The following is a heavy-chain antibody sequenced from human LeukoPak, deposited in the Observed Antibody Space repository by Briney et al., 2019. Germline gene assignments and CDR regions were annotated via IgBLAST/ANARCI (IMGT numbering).Heavy chain of an antibody. Sequence: GGSLRLSCAASGFTFSTYGMSWVRQAPGKGLEWVSAISGCGGTTYYADSVKGRFTISRDNSKNTLYLQMNSLRAEDTAVYYCAKDLHWGLDYWGQGTLVTVSS. CDR1: GFTFSTYG. J-gene: IGHJ4*02. V-gene: IGHV3-23*01. D-gene: IGHD7-27*01. CDR3: AKDLHWGLDY. CDR2: ISGCGGTT.